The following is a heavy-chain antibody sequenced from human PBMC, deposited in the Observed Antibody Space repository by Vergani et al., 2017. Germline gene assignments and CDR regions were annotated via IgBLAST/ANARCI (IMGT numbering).Heavy chain of an antibody. J-gene: IGHJ4*02. CDR2: IIPIFGIA. D-gene: IGHD3-10*01. CDR3: ARDFGSGSYYKGFDY. Sequence: QVQLVQSGAEVKKPGASVKVSCKASGGTFSSYAISWVRQAPGQGLEWMGGIIPIFGIANYAQKFQGRVTITADESTSTAYMELSSLRSEDTAVYYCARDFGSGSYYKGFDYWGQGTLVTVSS. V-gene: IGHV1-69*12. CDR1: GGTFSSYA.